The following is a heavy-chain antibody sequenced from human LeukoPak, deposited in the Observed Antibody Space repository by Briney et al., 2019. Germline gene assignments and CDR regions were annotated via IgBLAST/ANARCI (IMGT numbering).Heavy chain of an antibody. D-gene: IGHD3-10*01. CDR3: TISAPGMRYHAY. CDR2: TTPAWSAT. J-gene: IGHJ4*02. Sequence: PGEPLTLACPSTGSTLHTYWMYWVRQSPHKGPICLSRTTPAWSATTFAGSVEGRFTISKDNAQNPLYLQMNGLTAEDTALYYCTISAPGMRYHAYWGQGTLVTASS. V-gene: IGHV3-74*03. CDR1: GSTLHTYW.